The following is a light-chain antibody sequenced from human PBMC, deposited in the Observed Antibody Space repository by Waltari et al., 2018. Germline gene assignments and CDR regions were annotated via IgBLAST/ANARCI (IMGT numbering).Light chain of an antibody. V-gene: IGKV1-5*03. CDR2: KAS. J-gene: IGKJ4*01. CDR3: QQYNSYPLT. CDR1: QSISSW. Sequence: TCRASQSISSWLAWYQQKPGKAPKLLIYKASSLESGVPSRFSGSGSGTEFTLTISSLQPDDFATFYCQQYNSYPLTFGGVTRVEIK.